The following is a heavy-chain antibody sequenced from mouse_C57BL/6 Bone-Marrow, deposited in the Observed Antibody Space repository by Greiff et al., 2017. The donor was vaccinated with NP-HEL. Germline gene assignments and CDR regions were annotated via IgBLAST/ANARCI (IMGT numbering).Heavy chain of an antibody. CDR2: ISDGGSYN. Sequence: EVQGVESGGGLVKPGGTLKLSCAASGFPFSSYAMSWVRQPPEKRLEWVATISDGGSYNYYSDNVKVRFTITRDNAKNNLYMQMSHLKSEDTAMYYCAREDGNYGYWGQGTTLTVSS. CDR1: GFPFSSYA. V-gene: IGHV5-4*01. D-gene: IGHD2-1*01. J-gene: IGHJ2*01. CDR3: AREDGNYGY.